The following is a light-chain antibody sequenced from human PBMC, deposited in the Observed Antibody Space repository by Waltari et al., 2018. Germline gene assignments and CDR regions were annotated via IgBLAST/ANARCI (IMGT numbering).Light chain of an antibody. V-gene: IGKV3-15*01. CDR2: GAS. Sequence: EIVMTQSPATLSVSPGERATLSCRASQGVSSSLARYQEKPGQAPRLLIYGASTRATGIPGRISGSGSGAEFTLTISSLQSEDSAVYYCQQYNAWPRTFGQGTKLEVK. CDR3: QQYNAWPRT. J-gene: IGKJ1*01. CDR1: QGVSSS.